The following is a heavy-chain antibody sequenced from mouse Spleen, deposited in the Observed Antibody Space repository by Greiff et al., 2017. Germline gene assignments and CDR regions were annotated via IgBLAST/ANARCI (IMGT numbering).Heavy chain of an antibody. D-gene: IGHD1-1*01. CDR2: ISSGSSTI. V-gene: IGHV5-17*01. J-gene: IGHJ2*01. CDR3: ARHYGSSLFDY. Sequence: EVQRVESGGGLVKPGGSLKLSCAASGLTFSDYGMHWVRQAPEKGLEWVAYISSGSSTIYYADTVKGRFTISRDNAKNTLFLQMTSLRSEDTAMYYCARHYGSSLFDYWGQGTTLTVSS. CDR1: GLTFSDYG.